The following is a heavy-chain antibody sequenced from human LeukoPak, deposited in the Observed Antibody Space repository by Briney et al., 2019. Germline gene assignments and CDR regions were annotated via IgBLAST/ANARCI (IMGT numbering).Heavy chain of an antibody. J-gene: IGHJ4*02. CDR3: ARLLDCSGGSCLYYFDY. D-gene: IGHD2-15*01. CDR1: GYTFTSYD. V-gene: IGHV1-8*01. CDR2: MNPNSGNT. Sequence: ASVKVSCKASGYTFTSYDINWVRQATGQGLEWMGWMNPNSGNTGYAQKFQGRVTMTRNTSISTAYMELSSLRSEDTAVYYCARLLDCSGGSCLYYFDYWGQGTLVTVSS.